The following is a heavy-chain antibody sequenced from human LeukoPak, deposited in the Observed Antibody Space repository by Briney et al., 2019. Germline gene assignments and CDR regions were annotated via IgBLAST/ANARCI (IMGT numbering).Heavy chain of an antibody. D-gene: IGHD3-10*01. CDR1: GLTFRNYA. J-gene: IGHJ6*03. CDR3: VGSPTYYNMVV. V-gene: IGHV3-30*04. Sequence: GGSLRLSCAASGLTFRNYAMHWVRQAPGKGLEWVTVISHDGGNDYYSDSVKGRFTISRDNSKNTVDLQMTGLRTDDTAVYYCVGSPTYYNMVVWGKGTTLTVS. CDR2: ISHDGGND.